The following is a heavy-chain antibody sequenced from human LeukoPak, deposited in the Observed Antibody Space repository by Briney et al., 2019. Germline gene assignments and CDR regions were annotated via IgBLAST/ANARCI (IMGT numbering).Heavy chain of an antibody. CDR1: GFTFSSYS. CDR3: ARDLDRYYDFWSAPHYYYYMDV. CDR2: ISSSSSYI. Sequence: PGGSLRLSCAASGFTFSSYSMNWVRQAPGKGLEWVSSISSSSSYIYYADSVKRRFTSSRDNARNSLYMQMNSLRAEDTAVYYCARDLDRYYDFWSAPHYYYYMDVWGKGTTVTVSS. J-gene: IGHJ6*03. D-gene: IGHD3-3*01. V-gene: IGHV3-21*01.